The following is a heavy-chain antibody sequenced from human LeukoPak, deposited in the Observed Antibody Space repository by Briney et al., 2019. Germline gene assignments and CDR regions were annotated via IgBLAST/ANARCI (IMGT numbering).Heavy chain of an antibody. J-gene: IGHJ4*02. CDR2: IWYDGSNK. CDR3: ARESIGDYDY. Sequence: GRSLRLSCAASGFTFSNYGMHWVRQTPGKGLEWVAVIWYDGSNKYYADSAKGRFTISRDNSRDTLYLQMSSLRVEDTAVYYCARESIGDYDYWGQGTLVTVSS. D-gene: IGHD4-17*01. CDR1: GFTFSNYG. V-gene: IGHV3-33*01.